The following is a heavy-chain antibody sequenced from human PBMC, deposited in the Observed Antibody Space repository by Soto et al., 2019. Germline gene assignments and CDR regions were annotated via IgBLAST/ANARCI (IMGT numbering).Heavy chain of an antibody. J-gene: IGHJ6*02. CDR3: ARDLGYCSGGSCYGPLDYYGMDV. D-gene: IGHD2-15*01. V-gene: IGHV3-33*01. CDR1: GFTFSSYG. CDR2: IWYDGSNK. Sequence: GGSLRLSCAASGFTFSSYGMHWVRQAPGKGLEWVAVIWYDGSNKYYADSVKGRFTISRDNSKNTLYLQMNSLRAEDTAVYYCARDLGYCSGGSCYGPLDYYGMDVWGQGTTVTVSS.